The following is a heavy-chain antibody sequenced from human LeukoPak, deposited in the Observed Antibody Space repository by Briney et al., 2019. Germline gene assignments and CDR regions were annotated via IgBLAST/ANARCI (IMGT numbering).Heavy chain of an antibody. CDR3: ARDPFRSSFDY. V-gene: IGHV4-4*07. Sequence: SETLSLTCTVSGGSISNYYWTWIRQPAGKGLEWIGRIHSSGSTYYKSSLKSRVTMSIDTSQNQFSLKLTAVTAADTAVYYCARDPFRSSFDYWGQGTLVTVSS. CDR2: IHSSGST. D-gene: IGHD3-16*01. CDR1: GGSISNYY. J-gene: IGHJ4*02.